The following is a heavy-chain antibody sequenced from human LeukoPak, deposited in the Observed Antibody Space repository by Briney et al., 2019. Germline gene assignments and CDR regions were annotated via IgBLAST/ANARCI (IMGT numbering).Heavy chain of an antibody. CDR3: ATRGLSGYYYGMDV. CDR2: ITSAGAT. CDR1: GFTVTRDY. J-gene: IGHJ6*02. D-gene: IGHD3/OR15-3a*01. Sequence: GGSLRLSCAASGFTVTRDYMSWARLAPGKGLEWVSIITSAGATHYSTSVKGRFTISRDSSKNTVYLEMNSLRAEDTAVYYCATRGLSGYYYGMDVWGQGTTVTVSS. V-gene: IGHV3-66*01.